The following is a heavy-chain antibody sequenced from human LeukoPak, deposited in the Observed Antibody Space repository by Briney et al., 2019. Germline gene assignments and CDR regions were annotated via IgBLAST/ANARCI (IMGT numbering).Heavy chain of an antibody. CDR1: GFTFSSYG. Sequence: GRSLRLSCAASGFTFSSYGMHWVRQAPGKGLEWVALLSYDGSDNYYADSVKGRFTISRDNSKNTLYLQMTSLRAEDTAVYYCARVACKTSCSNGVYLDYWGQGTLVTVSS. J-gene: IGHJ4*02. CDR2: LSYDGSDN. D-gene: IGHD2-2*01. V-gene: IGHV3-30*05. CDR3: ARVACKTSCSNGVYLDY.